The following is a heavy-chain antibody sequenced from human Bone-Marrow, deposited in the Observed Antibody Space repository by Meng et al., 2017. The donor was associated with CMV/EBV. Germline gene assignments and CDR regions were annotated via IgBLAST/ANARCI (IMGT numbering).Heavy chain of an antibody. CDR2: INPNSGGT. CDR1: GYTFSTYG. CDR3: APMYRRSNELDY. V-gene: IGHV1-2*02. D-gene: IGHD3-10*02. J-gene: IGHJ4*02. Sequence: ASVKVSCKASGYTFSTYGISWVRQAPGQGLEWMGWINPNSGGTNDAQKFQGRVTMTRDTSISTAYMELSRLRSDDTAVYYCAPMYRRSNELDYWGQGTLVTVSS.